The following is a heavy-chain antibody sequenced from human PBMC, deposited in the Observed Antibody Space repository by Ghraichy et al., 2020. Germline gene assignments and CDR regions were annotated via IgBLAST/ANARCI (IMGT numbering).Heavy chain of an antibody. D-gene: IGHD5-12*01. CDR2: FYRDGFP. V-gene: IGHV3-53*01. CDR1: GFSVSHKY. Sequence: GESLNISFAASGFSVSHKYMNWVRQAPGKGLEWVSVFYRDGFPYYADSVKGRFTVSRDNSENTVYLQMNNLRVEDTAIYYCATGYGYFDLWGQGTLVTVSS. J-gene: IGHJ4*02. CDR3: ATGYGYFDL.